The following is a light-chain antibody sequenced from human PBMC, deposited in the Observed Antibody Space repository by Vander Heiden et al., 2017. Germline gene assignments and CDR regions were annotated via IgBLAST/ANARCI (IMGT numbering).Light chain of an antibody. V-gene: IGLV2-8*01. CDR3: SSYAGRSNYVV. Sequence: SALTHPPSASGSPGQSVTLSCTRTSSDVVAYNYVSWYQQHPGKAPKVVIYEVSKRPSGVADRFSGSKSGNTASLTVSGLRADDEADYYCSSYAGRSNYVVFGGGTKLTVL. CDR1: SSDVVAYNY. CDR2: EVS. J-gene: IGLJ2*01.